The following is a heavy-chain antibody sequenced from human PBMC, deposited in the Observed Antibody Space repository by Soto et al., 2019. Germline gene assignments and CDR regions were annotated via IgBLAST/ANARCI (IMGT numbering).Heavy chain of an antibody. J-gene: IGHJ6*02. CDR2: IYYSGST. D-gene: IGHD6-13*01. Sequence: SETLSLTCTVSGGSISSSRYYWGWIRQPPGKGLEWIGSIYYSGSTYYNPSLKSRVTISVDTSKNQFSLKLSSVTAADTAVYYCARHPIAAATMFYYYYGMDVWGQGTTVTVSS. V-gene: IGHV4-39*01. CDR1: GGSISSSRYY. CDR3: ARHPIAAATMFYYYYGMDV.